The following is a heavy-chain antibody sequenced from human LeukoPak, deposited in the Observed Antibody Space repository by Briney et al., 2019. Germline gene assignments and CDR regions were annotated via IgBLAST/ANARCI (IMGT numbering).Heavy chain of an antibody. Sequence: SETLSLTCTVSGGSISSSSYYWGWIRQPPGKGREWIGSIYYSGSTYYNPSLKSRVTISVDTSKNQFSLKLSSVTAADTAVYYCARGLYDIHAFDIWGQGTMVTVSS. J-gene: IGHJ3*02. CDR1: GGSISSSSYY. D-gene: IGHD3-9*01. V-gene: IGHV4-39*07. CDR3: ARGLYDIHAFDI. CDR2: IYYSGST.